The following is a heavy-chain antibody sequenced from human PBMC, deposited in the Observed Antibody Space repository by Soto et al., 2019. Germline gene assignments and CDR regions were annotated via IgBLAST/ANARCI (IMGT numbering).Heavy chain of an antibody. CDR2: ISSSSSYI. J-gene: IGHJ6*02. CDR1: GFTFSSYS. CDR3: ARDHPLLLRFLEWSPLDGMDV. Sequence: GGSLRLSCAASGFTFSSYSMNWVRQAPGKGLEWVSSISSSSSYIYYADSVKGRFTISRDNAKNSLHLQMNSLRAEDTAVYYCARDHPLLLRFLEWSPLDGMDVWGQGTTVTVSS. D-gene: IGHD3-3*01. V-gene: IGHV3-21*01.